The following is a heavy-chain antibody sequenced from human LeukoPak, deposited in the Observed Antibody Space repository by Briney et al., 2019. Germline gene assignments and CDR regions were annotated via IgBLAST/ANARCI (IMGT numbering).Heavy chain of an antibody. J-gene: IGHJ4*02. Sequence: SETLSLTCAVYGGSLSGYYWSWIRQPPGKGLEWIGEINHSGSTNYNPSLKSRVTISVDTSKNQFSLKLSSVTAADTAVYYCARGPLVVVPAAMPNFDYWGQGTLVTVSS. D-gene: IGHD2-2*01. V-gene: IGHV4-34*01. CDR2: INHSGST. CDR1: GGSLSGYY. CDR3: ARGPLVVVPAAMPNFDY.